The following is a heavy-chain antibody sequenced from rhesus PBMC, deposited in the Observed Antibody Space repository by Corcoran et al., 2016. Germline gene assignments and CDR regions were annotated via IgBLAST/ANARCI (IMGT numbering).Heavy chain of an antibody. CDR2: IYGSSGTT. Sequence: QVQLQESGPGVVKPSETLSLTCAVSGGSISRGYDWTWIRQPPGKGLEWIGYIYGSSGTTKYNPSLKNGVTIDKDASKNQFSLKLSSVTAADTAVYYCARGRSYNSGYYTFDYWGQGVLVTVSS. D-gene: IGHD3-28*01. CDR3: ARGRSYNSGYYTFDY. J-gene: IGHJ4*01. CDR1: GGSISRGYD. V-gene: IGHV4-76*01.